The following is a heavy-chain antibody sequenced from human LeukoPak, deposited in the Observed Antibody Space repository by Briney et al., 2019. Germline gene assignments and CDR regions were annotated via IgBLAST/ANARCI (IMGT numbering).Heavy chain of an antibody. V-gene: IGHV3-23*01. CDR3: AKPQSSSWYGRFDY. CDR2: ISGSGGTT. D-gene: IGHD6-13*01. CDR1: GFTFSSYW. Sequence: GGSLRLSCAASGFTFSSYWMSWVRQAPGKGLEWVSAISGSGGTTYYADSVKGRFTISRDNSKNTLYLQMNSLRAEDTAVYYCAKPQSSSWYGRFDYWGQGTLVTVSS. J-gene: IGHJ4*02.